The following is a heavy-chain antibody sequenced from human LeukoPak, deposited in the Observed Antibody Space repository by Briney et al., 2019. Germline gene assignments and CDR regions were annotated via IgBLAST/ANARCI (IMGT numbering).Heavy chain of an antibody. V-gene: IGHV1-69*13. D-gene: IGHD1-26*01. CDR3: ARGPDSGSYLGNY. Sequence: ASVKVSCKASGGTFSSYAISWVRQAPGQGLEWMGGIIPIFGTANYAQKFQGRVTITADESTSTAYMELSSLRSEDTAVYYCARGPDSGSYLGNYWGQGTLVTVSS. J-gene: IGHJ4*02. CDR2: IIPIFGTA. CDR1: GGTFSSYA.